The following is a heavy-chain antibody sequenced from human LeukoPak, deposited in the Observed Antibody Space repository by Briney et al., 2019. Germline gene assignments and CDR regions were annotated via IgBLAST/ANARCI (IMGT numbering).Heavy chain of an antibody. CDR3: AKDFSQEGSHSVDY. J-gene: IGHJ4*02. CDR2: ISSSGSTI. Sequence: PGGSLRLSCAASGFTFSSYEMNWVRQAPGKGLEWVSYISSSGSTIYYADSVKGRFIISRDNSKNTLFLQMNSLRAEDTAVYYCAKDFSQEGSHSVDYWGQGTLVTVSS. CDR1: GFTFSSYE. V-gene: IGHV3-48*03. D-gene: IGHD1-26*01.